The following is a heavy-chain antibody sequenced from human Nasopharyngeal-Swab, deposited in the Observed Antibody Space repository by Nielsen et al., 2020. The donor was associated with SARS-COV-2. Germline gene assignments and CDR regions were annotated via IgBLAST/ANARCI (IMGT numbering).Heavy chain of an antibody. V-gene: IGHV3-21*01. J-gene: IGHJ6*02. Sequence: GGSLRLSCAASGFTFNNYNFNWVRQAPGKGLEGVSSISSSSSYIYYADSVKGRFTISRDHAKNSLYLQMNSLRAEDTAVYYCARDGLDYDFWSAYFMDVWGQGTTVTVSS. CDR1: GFTFNNYN. D-gene: IGHD3-3*01. CDR3: ARDGLDYDFWSAYFMDV. CDR2: ISSSSSYI.